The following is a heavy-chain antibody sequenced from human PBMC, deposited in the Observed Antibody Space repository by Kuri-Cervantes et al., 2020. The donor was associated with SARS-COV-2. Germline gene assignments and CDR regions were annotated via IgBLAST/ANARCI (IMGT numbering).Heavy chain of an antibody. V-gene: IGHV1-2*02. CDR3: ARGSSVAV. D-gene: IGHD6-19*01. Sequence: ASVKVSCKASGYTFTGYDMHWVRQAPGQGLEWMGWINPNSGGTNYAQKFQGRVTITTDKSTSTAYMELSSLRSEDTAVYYCARGSSVAVWGQGTLVTVSS. CDR2: INPNSGGT. CDR1: GYTFTGYD. J-gene: IGHJ4*02.